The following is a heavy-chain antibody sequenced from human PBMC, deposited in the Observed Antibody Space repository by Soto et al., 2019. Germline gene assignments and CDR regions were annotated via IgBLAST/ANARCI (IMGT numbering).Heavy chain of an antibody. Sequence: DVQLLESGGGLVQPGGSLRLSCAASGFTFSSSVMHWIRQAPGKVLEWVSGISGNNEYIKYADSVKGRFTISRDNFKNTLFLQMNSLRVEDTALYYCATGRYCSSAACLAAEWGQGTLITVSS. D-gene: IGHD2-2*01. CDR2: ISGNNEYI. CDR1: GFTFSSSV. J-gene: IGHJ4*02. V-gene: IGHV3-23*01. CDR3: ATGRYCSSAACLAAE.